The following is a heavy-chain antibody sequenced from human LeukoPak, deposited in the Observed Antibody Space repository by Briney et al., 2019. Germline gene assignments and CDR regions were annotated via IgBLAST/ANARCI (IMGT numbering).Heavy chain of an antibody. CDR3: ARDRSIAARRAVDAFDI. CDR1: GFTFSDYS. D-gene: IGHD6-6*01. J-gene: IGHJ3*02. V-gene: IGHV3-21*01. CDR2: ISAGSNYI. Sequence: EGSLRLSCAASGFTFSDYSMNWVRQAPGKGLEWVSSISAGSNYIYYGDSVKGRFTISRDNAKNSLYLQMSSLRAEDTAVYYCARDRSIAARRAVDAFDIWGQGTMVTVSS.